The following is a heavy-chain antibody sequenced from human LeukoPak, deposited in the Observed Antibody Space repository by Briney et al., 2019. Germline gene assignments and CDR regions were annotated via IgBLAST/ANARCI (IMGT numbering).Heavy chain of an antibody. Sequence: PGGSLRLSCAAPGFTFSTYGIHSVRQAPGKGLEWVAFIRYDGTNKWYADSVKGRFTISRDNSKHILYLQMSSLRAEDTAVYHCAKDRDYGDYPSAYYYYMDVWGKGTTVTVSS. J-gene: IGHJ6*03. CDR1: GFTFSTYG. CDR2: IRYDGTNK. D-gene: IGHD4-17*01. V-gene: IGHV3-30*02. CDR3: AKDRDYGDYPSAYYYYMDV.